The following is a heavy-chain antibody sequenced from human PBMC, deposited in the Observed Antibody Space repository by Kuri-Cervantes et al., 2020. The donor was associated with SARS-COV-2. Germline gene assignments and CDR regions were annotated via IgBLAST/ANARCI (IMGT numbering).Heavy chain of an antibody. CDR2: INPSGGGT. CDR1: GYTFTGYY. D-gene: IGHD4-17*01. CDR3: ARDPTTVTTGIGMDV. J-gene: IGHJ6*02. V-gene: IGHV1-46*01. Sequence: ASVKVSCKASGYTFTGYYIHWVRQAPGQGLEWMGIINPSGGGTSYAQKFQGRVAVTRDTPTSTVYMELSNLRSEDTAVYYCARDPTTVTTGIGMDVWGQGTTVTVSS.